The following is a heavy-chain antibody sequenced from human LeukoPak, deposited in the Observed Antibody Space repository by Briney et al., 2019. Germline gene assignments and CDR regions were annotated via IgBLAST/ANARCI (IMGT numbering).Heavy chain of an antibody. J-gene: IGHJ4*02. Sequence: GESLKISCKGSGYSFTNHWIGWVRQMPGEGLEGMGIFFPGDSDTAYSPSFQGQVTISADKSISTAYLEWRSLKASDTAMYYCASSESKTKFDYWGQGTLVIVSS. CDR1: GYSFTNHW. CDR3: ASSESKTKFDY. V-gene: IGHV5-51*01. CDR2: FFPGDSDT. D-gene: IGHD1/OR15-1a*01.